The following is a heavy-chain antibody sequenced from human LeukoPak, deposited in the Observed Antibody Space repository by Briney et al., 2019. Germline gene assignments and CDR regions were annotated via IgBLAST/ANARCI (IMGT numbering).Heavy chain of an antibody. Sequence: GGTLRLSCAASGFTFSSYAMSWVRQAPGKGLEWVSVISGSGGSTYYADSVKGRFTISRDNSKNTLYLQMNSLRAEDTAVYYCAKLPRDIAAAGALDYWGQGTLVTVSS. CDR2: ISGSGGST. V-gene: IGHV3-23*01. D-gene: IGHD6-13*01. CDR3: AKLPRDIAAAGALDY. CDR1: GFTFSSYA. J-gene: IGHJ4*02.